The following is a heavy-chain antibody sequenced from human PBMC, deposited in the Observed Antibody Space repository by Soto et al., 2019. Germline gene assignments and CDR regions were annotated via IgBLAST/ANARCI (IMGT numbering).Heavy chain of an antibody. CDR2: IKQDGSEK. D-gene: IGHD6-19*01. V-gene: IGHV3-7*01. Sequence: GGSLRLSCAASGFTFSRYWMSWGRQAPGKGLEWVANIKQDGSEKYYVDSVKGRFTISRDNAKNSLYLQMNSLRAEDTAVYYCARERAVANDAFDIWGQGTMVTVSS. CDR1: GFTFSRYW. CDR3: ARERAVANDAFDI. J-gene: IGHJ3*02.